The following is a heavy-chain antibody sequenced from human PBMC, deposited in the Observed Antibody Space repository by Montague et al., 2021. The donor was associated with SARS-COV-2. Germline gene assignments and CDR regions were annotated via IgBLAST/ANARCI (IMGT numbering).Heavy chain of an antibody. D-gene: IGHD3-10*01. CDR2: IYYSGST. V-gene: IGHV4-59*01. Sequence: SETLSLTCTVSGGSISSNYWSWSRQPPGKGLEWIGNIYYSGSTXXXPSXXXRVTISVDTSKNQFSLKLSSVTAADTAVYYCAREVSGSYYNGWFDPWGQGTLVTVSA. J-gene: IGHJ5*02. CDR1: GGSISSNY. CDR3: AREVSGSYYNGWFDP.